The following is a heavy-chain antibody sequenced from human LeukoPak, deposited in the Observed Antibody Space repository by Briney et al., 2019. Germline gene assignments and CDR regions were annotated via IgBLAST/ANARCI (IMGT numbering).Heavy chain of an antibody. CDR1: GASMSSNY. V-gene: IGHV4-4*09. J-gene: IGHJ4*02. CDR3: ASTRRAAVAGRFDS. Sequence: SETLSLTCNVSGASMSSNYWSWIRQPPGKGLEWIGYIYHSGNTNYSPSLESRVTMSVDESKNQFSLRVHFVSAADTAVYYCASTRRAAVAGRFDSWGQGTLVSVSS. CDR2: IYHSGNT. D-gene: IGHD6-19*01.